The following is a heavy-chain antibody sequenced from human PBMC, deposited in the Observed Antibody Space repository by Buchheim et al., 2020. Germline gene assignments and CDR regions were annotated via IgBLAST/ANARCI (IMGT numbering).Heavy chain of an antibody. D-gene: IGHD2-21*02. CDR2: INGDGRNT. Sequence: EVQLVESGGDLVQPGGSLRLSCAASGFTFGIYWMHWVRQTPGKGLVWVSRINGDGRNTDYADSVKGRFTISRDNAEKTLYLQMNSLRAEDTAVYYCAMSTDYYSDWGQGT. CDR3: AMSTDYYSD. V-gene: IGHV3-74*01. CDR1: GFTFGIYW. J-gene: IGHJ4*02.